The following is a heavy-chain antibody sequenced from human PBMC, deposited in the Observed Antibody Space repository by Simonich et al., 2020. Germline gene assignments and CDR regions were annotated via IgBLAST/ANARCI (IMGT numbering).Heavy chain of an antibody. CDR2: ISSSSSYI. D-gene: IGHD3-16*01. Sequence: EVQLVESGGGLVKPGGSLRLSCAASGFTFSSYSMNWVRQAPGKALEWVPSISSSSSYISYADSEKGRFTIPRDNAKNSLYLQMNSLRAEDTAVYYCARELARGGAFDIWGQGTMVTVSS. J-gene: IGHJ3*02. CDR3: ARELARGGAFDI. V-gene: IGHV3-21*01. CDR1: GFTFSSYS.